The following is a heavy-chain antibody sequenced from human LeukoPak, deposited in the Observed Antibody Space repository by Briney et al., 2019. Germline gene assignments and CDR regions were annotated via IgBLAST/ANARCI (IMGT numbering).Heavy chain of an antibody. CDR1: GYTFNSFG. CDR2: ISAYKDFT. V-gene: IGHV1-18*01. Sequence: ASVRVSCKTSGYTFNSFGITWLRQAPGQGLEWLGWISAYKDFTSHAQKFQDRITMTTDTSTTTAYMELTNLKSDDTAVYYCAREAVSFVAVAKDGYFDFWGQGTLVTVSS. CDR3: AREAVSFVAVAKDGYFDF. D-gene: IGHD6-19*01. J-gene: IGHJ4*02.